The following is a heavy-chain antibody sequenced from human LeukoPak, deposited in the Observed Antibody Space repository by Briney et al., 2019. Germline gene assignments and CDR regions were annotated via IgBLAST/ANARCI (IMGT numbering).Heavy chain of an antibody. CDR1: GGSLINYY. J-gene: IGHJ5*02. V-gene: IGHV4-34*01. D-gene: IGHD2/OR15-2a*01. CDR3: AMVLWQSARPGP. Sequence: SETLSLTCAVYGGSLINYYWSWIHQSPGKGLEWIGDTDHSGGTSYNPALRSRDTMSIDPSRNQFYLKINSVTASDTAVYYCAMVLWQSARPGPWDQGSLVTVSS. CDR2: TDHSGGT.